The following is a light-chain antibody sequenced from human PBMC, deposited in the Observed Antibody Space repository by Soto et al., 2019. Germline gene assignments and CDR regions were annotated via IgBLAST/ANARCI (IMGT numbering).Light chain of an antibody. CDR3: QQHISWPLT. CDR1: QSVTNS. Sequence: DIVLTQSPATLCLSPGERATLSCRASQSVTNSLARYHQKPGQAPRLLVYDASNRATGIPTRFSGSGSGTDFTLTISNLEPEDFAVYYCQQHISWPLTFGGGTKVDIK. J-gene: IGKJ4*01. V-gene: IGKV3-11*01. CDR2: DAS.